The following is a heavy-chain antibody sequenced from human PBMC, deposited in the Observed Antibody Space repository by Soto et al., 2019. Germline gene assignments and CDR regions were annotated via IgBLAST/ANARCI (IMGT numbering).Heavy chain of an antibody. Sequence: PGGSLRLSCEASGFTLSTYGMHWIRHAPGKGLEWLAIIWNDGSNEYYADSVKGRFTISRDNSKNTLYLQLNNLRAEDTAVYFCARDQTDSGDYSEYWGQGTLVTVSS. CDR2: IWNDGSNE. V-gene: IGHV3-33*01. J-gene: IGHJ4*02. D-gene: IGHD3-22*01. CDR3: ARDQTDSGDYSEY. CDR1: GFTLSTYG.